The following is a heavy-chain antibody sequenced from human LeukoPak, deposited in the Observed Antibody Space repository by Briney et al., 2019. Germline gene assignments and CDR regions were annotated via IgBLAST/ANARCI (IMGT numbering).Heavy chain of an antibody. J-gene: IGHJ4*02. V-gene: IGHV3-64*04. Sequence: GGSLRLSCSASGFTFSTYALQWVRQAPGKGLEYVSSISTDGVSTFYANSVKGRFTISRDNSKNTLYLQMNSLRAEDTAVYYCARGTIAAAGYYYFDYWGQGTQVTVSS. D-gene: IGHD6-13*01. CDR3: ARGTIAAAGYYYFDY. CDR2: ISTDGVST. CDR1: GFTFSTYA.